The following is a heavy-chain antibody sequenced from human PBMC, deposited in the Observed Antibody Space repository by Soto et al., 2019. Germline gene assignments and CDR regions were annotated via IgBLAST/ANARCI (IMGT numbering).Heavy chain of an antibody. CDR2: ITPSGNP. J-gene: IGHJ4*01. V-gene: IGHV4-34*02. Sequence: QVQLQQWGAGLLKPSETLSLTCAVFGGSFGGYSWTWIRQPPGGGLEWIGEITPSGNPNYNPSLKSRVAIAVDKSRNQFSLNLTSVTAADTSKYYCARGRSFGDFAHWGQGTMVIVSS. CDR1: GGSFGGYS. CDR3: ARGRSFGDFAH. D-gene: IGHD4-17*01.